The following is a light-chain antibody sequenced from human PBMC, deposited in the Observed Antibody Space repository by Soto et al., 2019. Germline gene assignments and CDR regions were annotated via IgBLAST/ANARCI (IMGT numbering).Light chain of an antibody. J-gene: IGKJ4*01. V-gene: IGKV1-39*01. CDR3: QQSFTTPT. CDR1: QTISRA. CDR2: AAS. Sequence: DIQMTQSTSSLSASVGDRVTITCWASQTISRALNWYQQKPGKAPKLLIYAASYLQTGVPSRFSGSGSGTDFVLTISSLQPEDFATYYCQQSFTTPTFGGGTKVEIK.